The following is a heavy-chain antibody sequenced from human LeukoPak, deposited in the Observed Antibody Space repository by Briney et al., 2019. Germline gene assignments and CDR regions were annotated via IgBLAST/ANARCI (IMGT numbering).Heavy chain of an antibody. D-gene: IGHD1-26*01. CDR2: IYYSGST. J-gene: IGHJ4*02. CDR1: GGSISSYY. Sequence: PSETLSLTCTLSGGSISSYYWSWIRQPPGKGLEWIVYIYYSGSTNFHPSLKSRVTISVDTSKNQFSLKLSSVTAADTAVYYCARGGRAFEWELLHYFDYWGQGTLVTVSS. V-gene: IGHV4-59*01. CDR3: ARGGRAFEWELLHYFDY.